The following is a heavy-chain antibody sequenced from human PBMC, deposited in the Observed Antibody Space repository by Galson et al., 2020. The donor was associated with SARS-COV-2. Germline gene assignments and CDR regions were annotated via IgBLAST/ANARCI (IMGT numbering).Heavy chain of an antibody. CDR2: VSWTGANM. D-gene: IGHD5-18*01. Sequence: SLKISCAASGYTFADYAMHWVRQPPGKALEWVSGVSWTGANMDYADSVKGRFSISRDNAKNLLYLQMNSLRREDTAFYYCVRGRRDTAMRFYLFAYWGQGILVTVSS. V-gene: IGHV3-9*01. CDR1: GYTFADYA. J-gene: IGHJ4*02. CDR3: VRGRRDTAMRFYLFAY.